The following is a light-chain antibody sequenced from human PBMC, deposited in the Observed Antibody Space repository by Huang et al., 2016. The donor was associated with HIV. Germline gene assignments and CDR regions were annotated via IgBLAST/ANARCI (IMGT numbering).Light chain of an antibody. CDR1: EGIKKD. Sequence: AIQMTQSPSSLSASVGDRVTITCRASEGIKKDLGWYQQKPGKAPKLLIYNASKLQGGVPSRFSGGGSDTDFTLTISSLQPGDFATYYCLQDYSYPLTFGGGTKVEFK. CDR2: NAS. CDR3: LQDYSYPLT. V-gene: IGKV1-6*01. J-gene: IGKJ4*01.